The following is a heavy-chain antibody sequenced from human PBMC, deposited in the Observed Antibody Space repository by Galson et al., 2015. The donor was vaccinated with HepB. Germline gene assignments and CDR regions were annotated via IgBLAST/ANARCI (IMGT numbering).Heavy chain of an antibody. V-gene: IGHV3-64D*06. Sequence: SLRLSCAASGFTFSSYAMHWVRQAPGKGLEYVSAISSNGGSTYYADSVKGRFTISRDNSKNTLYLQMSSLRAEDTAVYYCVNAGYGSGSYGDFDYWGQGTLVTVSS. CDR3: VNAGYGSGSYGDFDY. D-gene: IGHD3-10*01. CDR1: GFTFSSYA. CDR2: ISSNGGST. J-gene: IGHJ4*02.